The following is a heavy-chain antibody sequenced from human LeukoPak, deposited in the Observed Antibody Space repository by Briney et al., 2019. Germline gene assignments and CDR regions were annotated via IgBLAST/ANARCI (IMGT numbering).Heavy chain of an antibody. CDR1: GLTFGGSA. V-gene: IGHV3-23*01. Sequence: PGGSLSFSLAASGLTFGGSALTWFRKAPGRGLGWVSSISDNGDSTYYADSVKGRFTISRDNSRDTLYVQMHSLRAEDAAVYYCAKSHSEAQRGYFDYWGQGTLVTVSS. CDR3: AKSHSEAQRGYFDY. J-gene: IGHJ4*02. CDR2: ISDNGDST. D-gene: IGHD5-24*01.